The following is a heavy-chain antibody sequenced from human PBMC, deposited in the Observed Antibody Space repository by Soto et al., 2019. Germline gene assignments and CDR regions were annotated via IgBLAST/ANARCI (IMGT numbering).Heavy chain of an antibody. CDR1: GGSISSYY. CDR3: ARLLYYYDSSGYSARPDAFDI. V-gene: IGHV4-59*08. CDR2: IYYSGST. D-gene: IGHD3-22*01. J-gene: IGHJ3*02. Sequence: SETLSLTCTVSGGSISSYYWSWIRQPPGKGLEWIGYIYYSGSTNYNPSLKSRVTISVDTSKNQFSLKLSSVTAADTAVYYCARLLYYYDSSGYSARPDAFDIWGQGTMVTVSS.